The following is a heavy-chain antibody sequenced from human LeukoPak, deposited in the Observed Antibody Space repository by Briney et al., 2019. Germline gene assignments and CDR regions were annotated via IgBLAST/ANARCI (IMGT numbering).Heavy chain of an antibody. Sequence: SETLSLTCTVSGGSISSGDYYWSWIRQPPGKGLEWIGYIYYSGSTYYNPSLKSRVTISVDTSKNQFSLKLSSVTAADTAVYYCARDPHYYDSSGYYYDWFDPWGQGTLVTVSS. CDR3: ARDPHYYDSSGYYYDWFDP. CDR2: IYYSGST. J-gene: IGHJ5*02. CDR1: GGSISSGDYY. V-gene: IGHV4-30-4*01. D-gene: IGHD3-22*01.